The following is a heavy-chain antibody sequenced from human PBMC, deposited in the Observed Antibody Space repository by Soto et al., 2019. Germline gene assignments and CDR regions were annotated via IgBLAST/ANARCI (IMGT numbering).Heavy chain of an antibody. D-gene: IGHD6-13*01. CDR2: IDPSDSYT. Sequence: PGESRKVDCNGSGYSFTSYWISWVRQMPRKGLERMGRIDPSDSYTNYSPSFQGHVTISADKSISTAYLQWSSLKASDTAMYYCARLQAAAGDNDLTCDYWGQGTLFRVS. CDR1: GYSFTSYW. J-gene: IGHJ4*02. CDR3: ARLQAAAGDNDLTCDY. V-gene: IGHV5-10-1*01.